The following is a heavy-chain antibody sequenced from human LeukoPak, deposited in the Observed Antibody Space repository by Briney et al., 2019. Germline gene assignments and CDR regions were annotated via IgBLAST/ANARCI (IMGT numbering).Heavy chain of an antibody. D-gene: IGHD4-23*01. Sequence: GGSLRLSCAASGFTFKTYWMHWVRQAPGKGLVWVSHSNSDGSSTSYADSVRGRFTISRDNAKNALYLQMNSLRAEDTAVYYCARDLKGPVNDVFDMWGQGTMVTVSS. CDR2: SNSDGSST. CDR3: ARDLKGPVNDVFDM. CDR1: GFTFKTYW. V-gene: IGHV3-74*01. J-gene: IGHJ3*02.